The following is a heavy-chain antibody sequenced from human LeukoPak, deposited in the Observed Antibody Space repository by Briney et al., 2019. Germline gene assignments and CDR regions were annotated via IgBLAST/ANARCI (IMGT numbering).Heavy chain of an antibody. CDR2: INHSGST. J-gene: IGHJ6*03. CDR3: AVWFGELLGVDYYYYMDV. Sequence: PSETLSLTCAVYGGSFSGYYWSWIRQPPGKGLEWIGEINHSGSTNYNPSLKSRVTISVDTSKNQFSLKLSSVTAADTAVYYCAVWFGELLGVDYYYYMDVWGKGTTVTVSS. V-gene: IGHV4-34*01. D-gene: IGHD3-10*01. CDR1: GGSFSGYY.